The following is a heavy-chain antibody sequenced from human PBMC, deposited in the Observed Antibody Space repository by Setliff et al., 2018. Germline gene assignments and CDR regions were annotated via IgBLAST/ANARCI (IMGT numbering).Heavy chain of an antibody. CDR1: GYSISSGYY. CDR3: ASPFPHGWSGYYGVGWFDP. J-gene: IGHJ5*02. CDR2: IYHSGST. Sequence: SETLSLTCAVSGYSISSGYYWGWIRQPPGKGLEWIGSIYHSGSTYFNPSLKSRVTISVDTSKNQFSLKLSSVTAADTAVYYCASPFPHGWSGYYGVGWFDPWGQGTLVTVSS. D-gene: IGHD3-3*01. V-gene: IGHV4-38-2*01.